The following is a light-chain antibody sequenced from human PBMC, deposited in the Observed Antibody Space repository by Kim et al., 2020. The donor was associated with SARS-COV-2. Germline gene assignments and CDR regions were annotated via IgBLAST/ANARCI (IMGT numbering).Light chain of an antibody. V-gene: IGLV3-21*01. CDR1: NDIGSED. J-gene: IGLJ3*02. CDR2: FDK. Sequence: PGKKAKITCGRNNDIGSEDVHWYQLKPGQAPILIIYFDKEWPSGIPGRFSGSNAGNTATLTINRVEAGDEAEYYCQMWDSSSDQWVFGGGTQLTVL. CDR3: QMWDSSSDQWV.